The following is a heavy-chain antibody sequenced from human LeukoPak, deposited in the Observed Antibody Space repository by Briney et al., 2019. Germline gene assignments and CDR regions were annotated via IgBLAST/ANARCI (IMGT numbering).Heavy chain of an antibody. J-gene: IGHJ4*02. V-gene: IGHV3-7*01. CDR3: ARDCQRVPGNTSCSSY. Sequence: GGSLRLSCAVSGFSFRSYWMSWVRQAPGKGLEWVANIKQDESERYYVESGKGRFTISRDNAKNSLYLQMNSLRAEDTAVYYCARDCQRVPGNTSCSSYWGQGTLVTVSS. D-gene: IGHD2-2*01. CDR2: IKQDESER. CDR1: GFSFRSYW.